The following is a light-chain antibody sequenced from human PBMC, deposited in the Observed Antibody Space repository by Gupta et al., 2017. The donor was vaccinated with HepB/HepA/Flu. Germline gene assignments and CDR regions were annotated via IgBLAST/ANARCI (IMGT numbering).Light chain of an antibody. J-gene: IGLJ2*01. CDR3: AAWDDTLNAVI. CDR2: AHP. CDR1: SSNVGTNA. V-gene: IGLV1-44*01. Sequence: QSVLTQPPSASETPGQRVTISCSGSSSNVGTNAVNWYRQLPGTAPKLLTPAHPPPPPRVPDRFSGSKSGTSASLAISGLRSEDEADYYCAAWDDTLNAVIFGGGTKLTVL.